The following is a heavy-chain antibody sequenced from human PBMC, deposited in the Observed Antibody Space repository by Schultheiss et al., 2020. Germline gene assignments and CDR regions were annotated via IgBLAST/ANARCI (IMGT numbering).Heavy chain of an antibody. J-gene: IGHJ4*02. CDR3: AKDRHQLPRYYFDS. CDR1: GFTFDDYA. Sequence: GGSLILSCAAAGFTFDDYAMHWVRQAPGKGLEWVSSITWNSGSIDYADSVQGRFTISRDNAKNSLYLQMNSLRGEDTALYFCAKDRHQLPRYYFDSWGQGTRVTVSS. D-gene: IGHD1-1*01. V-gene: IGHV3-9*01. CDR2: ITWNSGSI.